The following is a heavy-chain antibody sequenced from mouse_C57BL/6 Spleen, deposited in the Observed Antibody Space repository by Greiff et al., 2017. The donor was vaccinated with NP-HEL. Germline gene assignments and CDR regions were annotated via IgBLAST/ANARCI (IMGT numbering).Heavy chain of an antibody. Sequence: VQLKESGPELVKPGASVKIPCKASGYTFTDYNMDWVKQSHGKSLEWIGDINPNNGGTIYNQKFKGKATLTVDKSSSTAYMELRSLTSEDTAVYYCARGGYYGSSPYYYAMDYWGQGTSVTVSS. D-gene: IGHD1-1*01. CDR1: GYTFTDYN. J-gene: IGHJ4*01. V-gene: IGHV1-18*01. CDR3: ARGGYYGSSPYYYAMDY. CDR2: INPNNGGT.